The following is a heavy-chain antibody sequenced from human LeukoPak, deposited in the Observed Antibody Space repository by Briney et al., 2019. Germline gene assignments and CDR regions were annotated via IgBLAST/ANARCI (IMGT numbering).Heavy chain of an antibody. D-gene: IGHD2-8*01. CDR1: GFTFTDYA. Sequence: GRSLRLSCAASGFTFTDYAMHWVRQTPGKGLEWLAYISGSGSDIYYADSVKGRFTISRDNAKNSLYLQMNSLRPEDTALYYCSTDPRLLMYWGHGTLVTVSS. J-gene: IGHJ4*01. CDR2: ISGSGSDI. V-gene: IGHV3-11*01. CDR3: STDPRLLMY.